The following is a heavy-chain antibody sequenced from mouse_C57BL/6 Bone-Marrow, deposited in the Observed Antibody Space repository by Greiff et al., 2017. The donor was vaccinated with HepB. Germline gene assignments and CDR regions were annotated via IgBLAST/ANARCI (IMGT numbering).Heavy chain of an antibody. CDR2: INPNNGGT. Sequence: EVQLQQSGPELVKPGASVKISCKASGYTFTDYYMNWVKQSHGKSLEWIGDINPNNGGTSYNQKFKGKATLTVDKSSSTAYMELRSLTSEDSAVYYCAREENGGGWFAYWGQGTLVTVSA. V-gene: IGHV1-26*01. J-gene: IGHJ3*01. D-gene: IGHD1-1*01. CDR1: GYTFTDYY. CDR3: AREENGGGWFAY.